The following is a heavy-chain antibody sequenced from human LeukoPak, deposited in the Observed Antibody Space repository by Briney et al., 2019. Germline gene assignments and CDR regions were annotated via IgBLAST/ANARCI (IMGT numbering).Heavy chain of an antibody. CDR2: ISRTSGNI. CDR3: ATEFLGAVAETGDY. D-gene: IGHD6-19*01. J-gene: IGHJ4*02. V-gene: IGHV3-21*05. CDR1: GFTFSSYN. Sequence: GGSLRLSCAASGFTFSSYNMNWVRQAPGKGLEWVSYISRTSGNIYYADSVKGRFTISRDNAKNSLYLQMNSLRAEDTAVYYCATEFLGAVAETGDYWGQGTLVTVSS.